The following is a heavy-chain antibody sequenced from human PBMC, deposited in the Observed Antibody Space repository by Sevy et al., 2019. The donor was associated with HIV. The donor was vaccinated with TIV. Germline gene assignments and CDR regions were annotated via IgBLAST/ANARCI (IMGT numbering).Heavy chain of an antibody. CDR1: GGSISSYY. Sequence: SETLSLTCTVSGGSISSYYWSWTRQPAGKGLEWIGRIYTSGSTNYNPSLKSRVTMSVDTSKNQFSLKLSSVTAADTAVYYCARDQAPIIWFGELLLKDYYGMDVWGQGTTVTVSS. CDR3: ARDQAPIIWFGELLLKDYYGMDV. CDR2: IYTSGST. V-gene: IGHV4-4*07. D-gene: IGHD3-10*01. J-gene: IGHJ6*02.